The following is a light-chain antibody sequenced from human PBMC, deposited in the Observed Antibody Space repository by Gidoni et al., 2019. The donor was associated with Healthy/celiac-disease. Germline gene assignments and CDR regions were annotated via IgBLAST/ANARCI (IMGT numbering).Light chain of an antibody. J-gene: IGLJ3*02. CDR2: RNN. Sequence: QSVLTQPPSESGTPGQRVTISCSGSSSNIGSNYVYWYQQLPGTAPKPLIYRNNQRPSGVPDRFSGSKSGTSASLAISGLRSEDEADYYCAAWDDSLSGLFGGGTKLTVL. CDR1: SSNIGSNY. V-gene: IGLV1-47*01. CDR3: AAWDDSLSGL.